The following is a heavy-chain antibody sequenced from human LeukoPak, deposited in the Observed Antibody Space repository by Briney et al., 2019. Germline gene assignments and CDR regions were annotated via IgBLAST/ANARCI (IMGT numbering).Heavy chain of an antibody. J-gene: IGHJ4*02. Sequence: GGSLRLSCAASGFTFSSYGMHWVRQAPGKGLEWVALISYDGSNKYYADSVKGRFTISRDNSKSTLYLQMNSLRAEDTAVYYCAKTPPGSWYYFDYWGQGTLVTVSS. V-gene: IGHV3-30*18. CDR2: ISYDGSNK. CDR1: GFTFSSYG. D-gene: IGHD6-13*01. CDR3: AKTPPGSWYYFDY.